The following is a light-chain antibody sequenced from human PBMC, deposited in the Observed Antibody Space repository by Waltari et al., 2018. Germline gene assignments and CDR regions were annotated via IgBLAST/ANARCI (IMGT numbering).Light chain of an antibody. CDR2: WAS. J-gene: IGKJ2*01. Sequence: DIVMTQSPDSLAVSLGERDTINCKSGQSVLYSSNNKNYLAWYQQKPGQPPNLLIYWASTRESGVPDRFSGSGSGTDFTLTISSLQAEDVAVYYCQQYYSTPPTFGQGTKLEIK. V-gene: IGKV4-1*01. CDR1: QSVLYSSNNKNY. CDR3: QQYYSTPPT.